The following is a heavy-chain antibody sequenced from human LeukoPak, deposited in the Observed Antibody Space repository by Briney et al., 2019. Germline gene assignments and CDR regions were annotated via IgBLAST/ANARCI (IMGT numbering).Heavy chain of an antibody. V-gene: IGHV3-33*01. Sequence: GGSLRLSCAASGFTFSNYGMHWVRQAPGKGLEWLAVIWYDGSNKYYANSVKGRFTISRDNSKNMLSLQMNSLRAEDTAVYHCARDNDDGSGYYSTFDHWGQGTLVTVSS. CDR2: IWYDGSNK. D-gene: IGHD3-22*01. J-gene: IGHJ4*02. CDR3: ARDNDDGSGYYSTFDH. CDR1: GFTFSNYG.